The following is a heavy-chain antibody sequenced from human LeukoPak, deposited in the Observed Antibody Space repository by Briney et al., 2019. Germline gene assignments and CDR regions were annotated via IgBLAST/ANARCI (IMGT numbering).Heavy chain of an antibody. CDR3: ARGSRSSWYKYYFDY. D-gene: IGHD6-13*01. CDR2: INPNSGGT. CDR1: GYTFTGHY. J-gene: IGHJ4*02. V-gene: IGHV1-2*02. Sequence: ASLKVSCKSSGYTFTGHYMHWVRQAPGQGLEWMGWINPNSGGTHYAQKFQGRVTMTRDTSISTAYMELTSLTSDDTAVYYCARGSRSSWYKYYFDYWGQGTLVTVSS.